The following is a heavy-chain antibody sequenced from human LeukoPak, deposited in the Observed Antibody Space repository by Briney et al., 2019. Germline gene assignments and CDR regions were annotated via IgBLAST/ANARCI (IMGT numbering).Heavy chain of an antibody. D-gene: IGHD3-16*01. Sequence: ASVKVSCKASGGTFSSYAISWVRQAPGQGLEWMGRIIPILGIANYAQKFQGRVTITADKSTSTAYMELSSLRSEDTAVYYCAKGGLGEQQARHIDYWGQGTLVTVSS. CDR3: AKGGLGEQQARHIDY. J-gene: IGHJ4*02. CDR2: IIPILGIA. V-gene: IGHV1-69*04. CDR1: GGTFSSYA.